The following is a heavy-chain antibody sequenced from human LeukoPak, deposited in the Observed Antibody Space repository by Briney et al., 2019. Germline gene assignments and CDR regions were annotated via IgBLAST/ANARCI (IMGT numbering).Heavy chain of an antibody. CDR1: GGSISSYY. J-gene: IGHJ4*02. CDR3: AISSGFLGIDY. CDR2: IYYSGST. D-gene: IGHD6-19*01. V-gene: IGHV4-59*12. Sequence: SETLSLTCTVSGGSISSYYWSWIRQPPGKGLEWIGYIYYSGSTNYNPSLKSRVTISVDKSKNQFSLKLSSVTAADTAVYYCAISSGFLGIDYWGQGTLVTVSS.